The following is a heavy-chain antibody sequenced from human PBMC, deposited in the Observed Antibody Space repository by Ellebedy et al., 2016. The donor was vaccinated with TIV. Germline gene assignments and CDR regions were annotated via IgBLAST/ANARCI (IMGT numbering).Heavy chain of an antibody. D-gene: IGHD6-19*01. V-gene: IGHV5-51*01. J-gene: IGHJ4*02. CDR1: GYSFTSYW. CDR2: IYPGDSAT. CDR3: ARRRLVAGTKGGYFDY. Sequence: PGGSLRLSCKGSGYSFTSYWIGWVRQMPGKGLEWMGIIYPGDSATRYSPSFQGQVTISADKSISTAYLQWSSLKASDTAMYYCARRRLVAGTKGGYFDYWGQGTLVTVSS.